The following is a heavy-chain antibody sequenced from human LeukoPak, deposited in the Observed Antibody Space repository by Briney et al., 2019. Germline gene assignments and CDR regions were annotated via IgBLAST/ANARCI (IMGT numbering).Heavy chain of an antibody. J-gene: IGHJ5*02. V-gene: IGHV3-33*08. CDR1: GFTVSRNY. D-gene: IGHD6-19*01. Sequence: GGSLRLSCAASGFTVSRNYMSWVRQAPGKGLEWVAVIWYDGSNKYYSDSVKGRFTISRDNSKNTLYLQMNSQRAEDTAVYYCARGIAVAGTFVWFDPWGQGTLVTVSS. CDR2: IWYDGSNK. CDR3: ARGIAVAGTFVWFDP.